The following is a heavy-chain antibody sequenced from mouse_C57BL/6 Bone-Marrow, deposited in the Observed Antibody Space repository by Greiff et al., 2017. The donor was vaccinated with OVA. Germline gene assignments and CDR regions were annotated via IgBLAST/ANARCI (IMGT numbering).Heavy chain of an antibody. Sequence: EVKLVESGGGLVQPGGSLKLSCAASGFTFSDYYMYWVRQTPEKRLEWVAYISNGGGSTYYPDTVKGRFTISRDNAKNTLYLQMSRLKSEDTAMYYCARRAMNREWYFDVWGTGTTVTVSS. J-gene: IGHJ1*03. CDR3: ARRAMNREWYFDV. D-gene: IGHD2-3*01. V-gene: IGHV5-12*01. CDR1: GFTFSDYY. CDR2: ISNGGGST.